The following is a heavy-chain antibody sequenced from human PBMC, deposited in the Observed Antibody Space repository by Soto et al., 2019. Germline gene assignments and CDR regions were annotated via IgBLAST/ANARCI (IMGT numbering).Heavy chain of an antibody. D-gene: IGHD5-12*01. V-gene: IGHV4-31*03. CDR2: IYYSGST. CDR3: ARDHPSSGYDSVAAFDI. Sequence: QVQLQESGPGLVKPSQTLSLTCTVSAGSISSGGYYWSWIRQHPGKGLEWIGYIYYSGSTYYNPSLKSRVTISVDTSKNQFSLKLSSVTAADTAVYYCARDHPSSGYDSVAAFDIWGQGTMVTVSS. J-gene: IGHJ3*02. CDR1: AGSISSGGYY.